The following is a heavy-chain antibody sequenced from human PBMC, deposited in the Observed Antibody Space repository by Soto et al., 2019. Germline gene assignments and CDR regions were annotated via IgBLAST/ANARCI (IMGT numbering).Heavy chain of an antibody. D-gene: IGHD1-26*01. CDR2: ISTSSSYK. J-gene: IGHJ6*03. CDR1: GFTVSSHS. V-gene: IGHV3-21*01. Sequence: EVQLVESGGGLVNPGGTLRLSCVASGFTVSSHSMNWGRQDPGKGLEWVSCISTSSSYKYHADSVKGRLTISRDNDNNSLYPQMNSLRSEDTAVDYCARGGIVTYSCHYYMDVWGRGTTVTVSS. CDR3: ARGGIVTYSCHYYMDV.